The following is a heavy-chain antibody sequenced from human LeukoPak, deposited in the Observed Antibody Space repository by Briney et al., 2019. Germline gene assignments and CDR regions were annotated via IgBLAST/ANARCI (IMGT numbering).Heavy chain of an antibody. J-gene: IGHJ4*02. D-gene: IGHD2-21*02. CDR1: GFTFSSYA. CDR2: ISYDGSNK. V-gene: IGHV3-30-3*01. Sequence: PGGSLRLSCAASGFTFSSYAMHWVRQAPGKGLEWVAVISYDGSNKYYADSVKGRFTISRDNSKNTLYLQMNSLRAEDTAVYYCARAGALLEHIEVVTLDCWGQGTLVTVSS. CDR3: ARAGALLEHIEVVTLDC.